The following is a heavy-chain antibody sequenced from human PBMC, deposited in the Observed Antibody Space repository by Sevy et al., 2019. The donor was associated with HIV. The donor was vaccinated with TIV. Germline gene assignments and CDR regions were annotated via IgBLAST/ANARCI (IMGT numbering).Heavy chain of an antibody. D-gene: IGHD3-3*01. CDR1: GFTFSSYG. J-gene: IGHJ3*02. Sequence: GGSLRLSCAASGFTFSSYGMHWVRPAPGKGLEWVAVIWYDGSNKYYADSVKGRFTISRDNSKNTLYLQMNSLRAEDTAVYYCARGYYDLGGAFDIWGQGTMVTVSS. CDR3: ARGYYDLGGAFDI. V-gene: IGHV3-33*01. CDR2: IWYDGSNK.